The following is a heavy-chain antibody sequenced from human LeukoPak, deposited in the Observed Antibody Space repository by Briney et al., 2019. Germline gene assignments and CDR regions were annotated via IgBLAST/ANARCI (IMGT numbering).Heavy chain of an antibody. J-gene: IGHJ5*02. CDR1: GYTFTSYA. CDR3: ARTHSKDYFNWFDP. CDR2: INTNTGNP. V-gene: IGHV7-4-1*02. Sequence: RASVKVSCKASGYTFTSYAMNWVRQAPGQGLEWMGWINTNTGNPTYAQGFTGRFVFSLDTSVSTAYLQISSLKAEDTAVYYCARTHSKDYFNWFDPWGQGTLVTVSS. D-gene: IGHD2/OR15-2a*01.